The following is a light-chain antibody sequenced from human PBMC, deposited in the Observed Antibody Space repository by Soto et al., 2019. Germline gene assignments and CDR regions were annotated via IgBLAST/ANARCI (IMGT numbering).Light chain of an antibody. CDR1: SSDIGRYNY. J-gene: IGLJ2*01. CDR2: EVS. CDR3: NSYTTTSAVI. V-gene: IGLV2-14*01. Sequence: QSVLGQPASVSGSPGQSITISCTGTSSDIGRYNYVSWYQQHPGMAPQLLIYEVSDRPSGVSNRFSGSKSGNTASLTISGLQAEDEADYFCNSYTTTSAVIFGGGTKVTVL.